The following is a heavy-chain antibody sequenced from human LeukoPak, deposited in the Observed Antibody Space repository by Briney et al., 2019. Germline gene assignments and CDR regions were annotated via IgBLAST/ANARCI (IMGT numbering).Heavy chain of an antibody. CDR1: GGSISSYY. CDR3: ARGYCSSTSCYILRFDP. Sequence: SETLSLTCTVSGGSISSYYWSWIRQPPGKGLEWIGYIYYSGSTNYNPSLKSRATISVDTSKTQFSLKLSSVTAADTAVYYCARGYCSSTSCYILRFDPWGQGTLVTVSS. CDR2: IYYSGST. J-gene: IGHJ5*02. D-gene: IGHD2-2*02. V-gene: IGHV4-59*01.